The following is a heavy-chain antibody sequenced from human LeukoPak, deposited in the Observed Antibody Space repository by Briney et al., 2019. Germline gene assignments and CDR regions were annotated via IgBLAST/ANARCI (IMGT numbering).Heavy chain of an antibody. J-gene: IGHJ4*02. D-gene: IGHD3-16*01. CDR3: ATDWGRPYFDY. CDR1: GGTFSSYA. Sequence: GSSVKVSCKASGGTFSSYAISWVRQAPGQGLEWMGRIIPILGIANYAQKFQGRVTITADKSTSTAYMELSSLRSEDTAVYYCATDWGRPYFDYWGQGTLVTVSS. V-gene: IGHV1-69*04. CDR2: IIPILGIA.